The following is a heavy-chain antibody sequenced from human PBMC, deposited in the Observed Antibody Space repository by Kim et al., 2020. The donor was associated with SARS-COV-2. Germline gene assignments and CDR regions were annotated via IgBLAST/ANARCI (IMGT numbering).Heavy chain of an antibody. J-gene: IGHJ4*02. CDR1: GFDFSYYA. Sequence: GGSLRLSCAASGFDFSYYAMNWVRQAPGKGLEWVAYMSSDSRLIYYADSVRGRFTISRDNAKKSLYLQMSSLRDDDTAVYYCARDRGSSSSQTRFDYWGQGTLVTVSS. CDR3: ARDRGSSSSQTRFDY. V-gene: IGHV3-48*02. D-gene: IGHD6-6*01. CDR2: MSSDSRLI.